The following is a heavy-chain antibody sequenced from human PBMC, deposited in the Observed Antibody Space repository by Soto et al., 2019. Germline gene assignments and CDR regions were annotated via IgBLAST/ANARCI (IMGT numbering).Heavy chain of an antibody. D-gene: IGHD6-13*01. J-gene: IGHJ4*02. Sequence: SETLSLTCTVSGGSISSSSYYWGWIRQPPGKGLEWIGSIYYSGSTYYNPSLKSRVTISVDTSKNQFSLKLSSVTAADTAVYYCARSGIAAAGTGPVRYWGQGTLVTVSS. CDR3: ARSGIAAAGTGPVRY. CDR1: GGSISSSSYY. V-gene: IGHV4-39*01. CDR2: IYYSGST.